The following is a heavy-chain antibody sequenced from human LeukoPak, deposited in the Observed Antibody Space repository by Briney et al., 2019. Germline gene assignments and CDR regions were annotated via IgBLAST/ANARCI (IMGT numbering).Heavy chain of an antibody. D-gene: IGHD3-9*01. J-gene: IGHJ4*02. Sequence: GASVKVSCKASGYTFTGYYMHWVRQAPGQGLEWMGWINPNSGGTNYAQKFQGRVTMTRDTSISTAYMELSSLRSEDTAVYYCAVRYFDWLEHDYWGQGTLVTVSS. CDR3: AVRYFDWLEHDY. V-gene: IGHV1-2*02. CDR2: INPNSGGT. CDR1: GYTFTGYY.